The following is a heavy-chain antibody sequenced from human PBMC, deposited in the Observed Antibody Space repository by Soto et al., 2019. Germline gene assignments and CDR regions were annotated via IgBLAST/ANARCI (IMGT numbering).Heavy chain of an antibody. CDR2: IIPIFGTA. CDR3: ARHPRLGGDFWSGYYPNSYYYYGMDV. J-gene: IGHJ6*01. V-gene: IGHV1-69*13. CDR1: GGTFSSYA. D-gene: IGHD3-3*01. Sequence: ASVKVSCKASGGTFSSYAISWVRQAPGQGLEWMGGIIPIFGTANYAQKFQGRVTITADESKSTAYTELSSRRSEDTAVYYGARHPRLGGDFWSGYYPNSYYYYGMDVWGQGTTVTVAS.